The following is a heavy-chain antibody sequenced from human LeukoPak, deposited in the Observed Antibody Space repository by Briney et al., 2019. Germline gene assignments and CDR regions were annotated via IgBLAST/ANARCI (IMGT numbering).Heavy chain of an antibody. CDR2: ISGSSSST. J-gene: IGHJ3*02. CDR3: ARDASYCSGGSCYFIGDGMGPFDI. CDR1: GFTFSSYA. D-gene: IGHD2-15*01. Sequence: GGSLRLSCAASGFTFSSYAMSWVRQAPGKGLEWVSAISGSSSSTYYADSVKGRFTISRDNSKNTLYLQMNSLRAEDTAVYYCARDASYCSGGSCYFIGDGMGPFDIWGQGTMVTVSS. V-gene: IGHV3-23*01.